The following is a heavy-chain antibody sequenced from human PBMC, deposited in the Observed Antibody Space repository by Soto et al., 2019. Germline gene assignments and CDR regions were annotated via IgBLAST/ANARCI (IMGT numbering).Heavy chain of an antibody. CDR1: GGSVSSGSYY. Sequence: LTCTVSGGSVSSGSYYWSWIRQPPGKGLEWIGYIYYSGSTNYNPSLKSRVTISVDTSKNQFSLKLSSVTAADTAVYYCATRSIAALYYYGMDVWGQGTTVTVSS. CDR2: IYYSGST. J-gene: IGHJ6*02. V-gene: IGHV4-61*01. CDR3: ATRSIAALYYYGMDV. D-gene: IGHD6-6*01.